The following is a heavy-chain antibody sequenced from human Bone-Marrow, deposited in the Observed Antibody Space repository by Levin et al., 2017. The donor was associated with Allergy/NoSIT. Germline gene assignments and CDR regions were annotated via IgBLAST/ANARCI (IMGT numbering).Heavy chain of an antibody. CDR1: GYTFSSYT. CDR2: INARTGHT. D-gene: IGHD1-1*01. V-gene: IGHV1-3*01. CDR3: VLSFAYGTGIFDH. Sequence: VASVKVSCQGSGYTFSSYTIHWVRQAPGQRPEWMGWINARTGHTKYSQKFRDRVTFSGDTSASTVYMEVRSLRSEDTAVFYCVLSFAYGTGIFDHWGQGTLVTVSS. J-gene: IGHJ4*02.